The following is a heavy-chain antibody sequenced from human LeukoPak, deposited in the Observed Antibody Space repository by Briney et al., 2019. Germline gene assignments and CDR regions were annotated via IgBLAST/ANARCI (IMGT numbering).Heavy chain of an antibody. CDR1: GFTFRDYN. CDR2: IRSKADGGTT. D-gene: IGHD6-6*01. CDR3: AKDDRPSGHDFDY. Sequence: GGSLRLSCTASGFTFRDYNINWFRQAPGRGLEWVGFIRSKADGGTTEYAASVKGRFTISRDDSKNVAYLQINNLRAEDTALYYCAKDDRPSGHDFDYWGQGTLVTVSS. J-gene: IGHJ4*02. V-gene: IGHV3-49*03.